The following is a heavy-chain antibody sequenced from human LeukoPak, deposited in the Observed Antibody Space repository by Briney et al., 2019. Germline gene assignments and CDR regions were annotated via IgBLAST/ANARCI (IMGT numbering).Heavy chain of an antibody. V-gene: IGHV3-48*03. J-gene: IGHJ4*02. Sequence: GGSLRPSCAASGFTFSSYEMNWVRQAPGKGLEWVSYISSSGSTIYYADSVKGRFTISRDNAKNSLYLQMNSLRAEDTAVYYCARAFYRSDFWSGYREHFDYWGQGTLVTVSS. CDR2: ISSSGSTI. CDR3: ARAFYRSDFWSGYREHFDY. D-gene: IGHD3-3*01. CDR1: GFTFSSYE.